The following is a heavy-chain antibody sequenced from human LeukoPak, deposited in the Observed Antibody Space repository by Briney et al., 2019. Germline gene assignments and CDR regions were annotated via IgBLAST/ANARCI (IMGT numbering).Heavy chain of an antibody. CDR1: GFTFSSYG. D-gene: IGHD3-10*01. V-gene: IGHV3-33*01. J-gene: IGHJ4*02. Sequence: GGSLRLSRAASGFTFSSYGMHWVRQAPGKGLEWVAVIWYDGSNKYYADSVKGRFTISRDNSKNTLYLQMNSLRAEDTAVYYCARAGWSAPAGTYYFDYWGQGTLVAVSS. CDR2: IWYDGSNK. CDR3: ARAGWSAPAGTYYFDY.